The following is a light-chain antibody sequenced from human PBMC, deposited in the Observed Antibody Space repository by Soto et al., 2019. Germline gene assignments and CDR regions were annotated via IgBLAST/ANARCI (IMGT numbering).Light chain of an antibody. J-gene: IGLJ1*01. CDR3: ATWDYSLREV. Sequence: QSVLTQPPSASGTTGQRGTISCSGRSSNIGSNTVSWYQHLPRTAPNLLIYSNNQPPSGVPDRFSGSKSSTSASLAITGLQSQDEADYYCATWDYSLREVFRTGTKATVL. V-gene: IGLV1-44*01. CDR2: SNN. CDR1: SSNIGSNT.